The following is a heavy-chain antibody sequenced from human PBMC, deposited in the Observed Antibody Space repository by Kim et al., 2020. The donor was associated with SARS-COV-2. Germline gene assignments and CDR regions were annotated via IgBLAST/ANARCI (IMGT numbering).Heavy chain of an antibody. J-gene: IGHJ5*02. D-gene: IGHD2-15*01. V-gene: IGHV6-1*01. CDR1: GDSVSTNGVG. CDR3: ARVLGVYSTIDT. Sequence: SQTLSLTCVISGDSVSTNGVGWNWIRQPPSRGLEWLGRTYYRSKWNTYYADSVRRRSTITRDTSTNQFSLLLYFVTPEDTAVYYYARVLGVYSTIDTWGQ. CDR2: TYYRSKWNT.